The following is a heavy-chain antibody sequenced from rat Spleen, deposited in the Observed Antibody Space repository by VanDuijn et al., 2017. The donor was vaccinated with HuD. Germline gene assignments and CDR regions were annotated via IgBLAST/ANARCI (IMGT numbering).Heavy chain of an antibody. D-gene: IGHD1-11*01. CDR3: TREGGLLTTEGPWIAY. CDR1: GHSITSSYR. CDR2: INSAGST. J-gene: IGHJ3*01. V-gene: IGHV3-3*01. Sequence: EVQLQESGPGLVKPSQSLSLTCSVTGHSITSSYRWNWIRKFPGNKLEWMGYINSAGSTNYNPSLKSRISLTRDTSKNQFFLQVNSVTTEDTATYYCTREGGLLTTEGPWIAYWGQGTLVTVSS.